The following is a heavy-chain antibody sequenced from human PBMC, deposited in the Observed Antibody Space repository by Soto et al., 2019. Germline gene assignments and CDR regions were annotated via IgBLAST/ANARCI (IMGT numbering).Heavy chain of an antibody. CDR1: GVTFSGYS. CDR3: ARERGSGWTFDY. V-gene: IGHV3-21*01. CDR2: ISTSSGYI. D-gene: IGHD6-19*01. J-gene: IGHJ4*02. Sequence: GGSLRLSCVGSGVTFSGYSMNWVRQAPGKGLEWVSSISTSSGYIYYADSVKGRFTISRDNVQNSLYLQMHSLRAEDTAVYYCARERGSGWTFDYWGQGTLVTVSS.